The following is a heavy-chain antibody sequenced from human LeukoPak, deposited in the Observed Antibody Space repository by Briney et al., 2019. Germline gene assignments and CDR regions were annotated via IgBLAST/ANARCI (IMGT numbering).Heavy chain of an antibody. J-gene: IGHJ4*02. CDR2: TYYRSQWHY. CDR3: ARSSIKSFDY. V-gene: IGHV6-1*01. Sequence: SQTLSLTCAISRDSVSSNSVAWNWIRQTPSRGLVWLGRTYYRSQWHYDYAVSVKSRIIINPDTSKNQFSLHLNSVTPEDTAVYYCARSSIKSFDYWGQGTLVTVSS. CDR1: RDSVSSNSVA.